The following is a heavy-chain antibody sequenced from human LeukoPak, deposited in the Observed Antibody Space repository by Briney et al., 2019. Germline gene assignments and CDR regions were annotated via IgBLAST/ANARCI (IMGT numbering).Heavy chain of an antibody. D-gene: IGHD3-22*01. CDR3: ARISYYDSSGYSPCFDY. Sequence: SGPALVKPTQTLTLTCTFPGFSLSTSGMCVSWIRQPPGKALEWLSRIDWDDDKYYSTSLKTRLTISKDTSKNQVVLTMTNMDPVDTATYYCARISYYDSSGYSPCFDYWGQGTLVTVSS. V-gene: IGHV2-70*11. CDR1: GFSLSTSGMC. CDR2: IDWDDDK. J-gene: IGHJ4*02.